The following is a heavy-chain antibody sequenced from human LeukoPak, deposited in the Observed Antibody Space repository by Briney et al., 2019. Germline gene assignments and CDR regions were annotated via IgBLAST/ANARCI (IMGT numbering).Heavy chain of an antibody. J-gene: IGHJ5*02. V-gene: IGHV3-21*01. Sequence: GGSLRLSCAASGFTFSSYSMNWVRQAPGKGLEWVSSISSSSSYIYYADSVKGRFTISRDNAKNSLYLQMNSLRAEDTAVYYCARDFGVGWFDPWGQGTLVTVSS. CDR2: ISSSSSYI. CDR1: GFTFSSYS. D-gene: IGHD3-3*01. CDR3: ARDFGVGWFDP.